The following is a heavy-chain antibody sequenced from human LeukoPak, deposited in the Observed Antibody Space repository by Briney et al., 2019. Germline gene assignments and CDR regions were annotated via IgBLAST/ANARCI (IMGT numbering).Heavy chain of an antibody. CDR1: GSCFTSYW. CDR3: ATPARYSSSFDQ. D-gene: IGHD6-13*01. Sequence: GESLKISCKGSGSCFTSYWIGWGRQMPGKGLEWMGFIYPGDSDTRYSPSFLGQLNISADKSISTAYLQSSSLQAADTAMYYCATPARYSSSFDQWAQETLVPVSS. V-gene: IGHV5-51*01. J-gene: IGHJ4*02. CDR2: IYPGDSDT.